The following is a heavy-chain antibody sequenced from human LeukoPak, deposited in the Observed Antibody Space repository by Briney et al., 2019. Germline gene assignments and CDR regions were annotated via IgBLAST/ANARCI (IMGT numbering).Heavy chain of an antibody. CDR1: GGSINSYY. CDR2: IYTSGST. Sequence: PSETLSLTCTVSGGSINSYYWSWIRQPAGKGLEWIGRIYTSGSTNYSPSLKSRVTMSVDTSKNQFSLKLSSVTAADTAVYYCARDIVSTLSGVDAFDIWGQGTMVTVSS. CDR3: ARDIVSTLSGVDAFDI. D-gene: IGHD5/OR15-5a*01. J-gene: IGHJ3*02. V-gene: IGHV4-4*07.